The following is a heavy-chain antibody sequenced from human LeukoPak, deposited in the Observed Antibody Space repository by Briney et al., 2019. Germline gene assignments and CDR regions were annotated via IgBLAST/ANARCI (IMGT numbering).Heavy chain of an antibody. CDR1: GYTFTSYG. Sequence: ASVKASGKASGYTFTSYGISWVRQAPGQGLEWMGWITAYNGNTNYAQKLQGRVTMTTDTSTSTAYMELRSLRSEDTAVYYCARALPPICSSTSCYHLLRAGAFDIWGQGTMVTVSS. J-gene: IGHJ3*02. V-gene: IGHV1-18*01. CDR3: ARALPPICSSTSCYHLLRAGAFDI. CDR2: ITAYNGNT. D-gene: IGHD2-2*01.